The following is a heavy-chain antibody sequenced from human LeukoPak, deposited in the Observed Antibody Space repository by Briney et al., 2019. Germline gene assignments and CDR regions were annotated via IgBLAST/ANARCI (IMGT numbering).Heavy chain of an antibody. Sequence: GASVKVSCKASGYTFTDYGISWVRQAPGQGLEWMGWISVYNGNTNYAQKLQGRATMTTDTSTSTAYIEVRSLRSDDTAIYYCARGTGNYGDPASFDYWGRGTLVTVSS. J-gene: IGHJ4*02. V-gene: IGHV1-18*01. D-gene: IGHD4-17*01. CDR3: ARGTGNYGDPASFDY. CDR1: GYTFTDYG. CDR2: ISVYNGNT.